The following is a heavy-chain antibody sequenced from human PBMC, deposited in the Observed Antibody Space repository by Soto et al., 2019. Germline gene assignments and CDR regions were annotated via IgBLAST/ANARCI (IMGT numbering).Heavy chain of an antibody. CDR1: GFTFSSYA. Sequence: EVQLLESGGGLVQPGGSLRLSCAASGFTFSSYAMSWVRQAPGKGLEWASAISGGGGSTYFADSVKGRFTISRDNSKNTLYLQMNSLRAEDTAVYYCAKEISSRPRDFDYWGQGALVTVSS. CDR2: ISGGGGST. CDR3: AKEISSRPRDFDY. D-gene: IGHD6-6*01. V-gene: IGHV3-23*01. J-gene: IGHJ4*02.